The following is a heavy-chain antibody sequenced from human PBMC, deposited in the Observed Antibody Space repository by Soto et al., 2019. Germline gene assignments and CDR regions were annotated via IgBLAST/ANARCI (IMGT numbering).Heavy chain of an antibody. D-gene: IGHD6-19*01. Sequence: QVQLVESGGGVVQPGRSLRLSCAASGFTFSSYTMHWVRHAPGKGLEWVAAISYDGSNKYYADSVKGRFTISRDNSKNTLYVQMNSLRGEDTAVYYCARGAGIAVAGTSFEYWGQGTLVTVSS. CDR1: GFTFSSYT. J-gene: IGHJ4*02. V-gene: IGHV3-30-3*01. CDR3: ARGAGIAVAGTSFEY. CDR2: ISYDGSNK.